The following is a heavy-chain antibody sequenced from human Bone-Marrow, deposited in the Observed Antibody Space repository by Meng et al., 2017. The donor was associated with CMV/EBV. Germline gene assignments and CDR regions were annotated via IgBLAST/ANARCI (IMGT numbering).Heavy chain of an antibody. D-gene: IGHD6-13*01. V-gene: IGHV3-23*01. CDR3: AREKRMATVGTVGFDI. J-gene: IGHJ3*02. CDR2: IVRSGEDT. Sequence: GASLRLSCVASGFTFSNYHMSWVRQAPRKGLGWVSAIVRSGEDTYYADSVKGRFAISRDNSKNTLFLQMNSLRAEDTAVYYCAREKRMATVGTVGFDIWGQGAGVTGSS. CDR1: GFTFSNYH.